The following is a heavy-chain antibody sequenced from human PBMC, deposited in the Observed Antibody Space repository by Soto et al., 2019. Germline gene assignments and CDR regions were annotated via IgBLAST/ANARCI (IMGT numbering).Heavy chain of an antibody. Sequence: SETLSLTCTVSGGSIYRSGYYWGWIRQPPGRGLEWIGNIDYNGVTYSNPSLKSRVTISRDTSKNQFSLKVTSVTAADTALYYCGKVLVGATGHTDSDSWGPGTLVTVS. CDR2: IDYNGVT. D-gene: IGHD2-15*01. CDR3: GKVLVGATGHTDSDS. CDR1: GGSIYRSGYY. J-gene: IGHJ4*02. V-gene: IGHV4-39*01.